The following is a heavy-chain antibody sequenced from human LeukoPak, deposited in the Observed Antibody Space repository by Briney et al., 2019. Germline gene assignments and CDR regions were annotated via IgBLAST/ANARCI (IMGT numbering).Heavy chain of an antibody. J-gene: IGHJ4*02. Sequence: PGGSLRLSCAASGFTFSSYGMHWVRQAPGKGLEWVAVISYDGSNKYYADSVKGRFTISRDNSKNTLYLQMNSLRAEGTAVYYCASSLPYSSSWYVLDYWGQGTLVTVSS. D-gene: IGHD6-13*01. CDR3: ASSLPYSSSWYVLDY. CDR2: ISYDGSNK. V-gene: IGHV3-30*03. CDR1: GFTFSSYG.